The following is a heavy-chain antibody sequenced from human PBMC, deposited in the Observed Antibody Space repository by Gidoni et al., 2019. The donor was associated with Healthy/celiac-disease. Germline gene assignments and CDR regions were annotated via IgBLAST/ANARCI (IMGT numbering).Heavy chain of an antibody. V-gene: IGHV3-23*01. J-gene: IGHJ4*02. CDR1: GFTFRSYA. D-gene: IGHD3-10*01. Sequence: EVQLLESGGGLVQPGGSLRLSCAASGFTFRSYAMSWVRQAPGKGREWVSAISGSGGSTYYADSVKGRFTISRDNSKNTLYLQMNSLRAEDTAVYYCAKTPYLTMVRGVLYFDYWGQGTLVTVSS. CDR3: AKTPYLTMVRGVLYFDY. CDR2: ISGSGGST.